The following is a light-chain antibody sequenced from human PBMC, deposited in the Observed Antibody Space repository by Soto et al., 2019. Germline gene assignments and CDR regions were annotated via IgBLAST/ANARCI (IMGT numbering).Light chain of an antibody. CDR1: QSVSSY. CDR3: QQRSNWPRRFT. Sequence: EIVLTQSPATLSLSPGERATLPCRASQSVSSYLAWYQQKPGQAPRLLIYDASNRATGIPARFSGSGSGTDFTLTISSLEPEDFAVYYCQQRSNWPRRFTFGPGTKVDIK. V-gene: IGKV3-11*01. J-gene: IGKJ3*01. CDR2: DAS.